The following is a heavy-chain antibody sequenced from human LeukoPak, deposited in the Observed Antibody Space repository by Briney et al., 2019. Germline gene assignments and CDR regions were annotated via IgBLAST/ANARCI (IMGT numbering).Heavy chain of an antibody. Sequence: SETLSLTCAVSGGSISSSNWWSWVRQPPGKGLEWIGEIYHSGSTNYNPSLKSRVTISVDKSKNQFSLKLSSVTAADTAVYYCARAQGLLWFGESPLAAFDIWGQGTMVTVSS. CDR1: GGSISSSNW. D-gene: IGHD3-10*01. CDR2: IYHSGST. V-gene: IGHV4-4*02. CDR3: ARAQGLLWFGESPLAAFDI. J-gene: IGHJ3*02.